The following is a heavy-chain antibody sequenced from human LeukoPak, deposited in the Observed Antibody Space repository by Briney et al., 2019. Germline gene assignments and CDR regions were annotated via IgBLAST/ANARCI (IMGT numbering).Heavy chain of an antibody. CDR2: ISYLSSHV. Sequence: GGSLTLTCSASGFTFSDYDMNWVRQAPGKGLEWVSSISYLSSHVYYGDSVKGRFSISRDNAKNSLYLQMNSLGAEDTAIYYCGRAFPPLRTSSAGDLWGQGILVTVSS. V-gene: IGHV3-21*01. J-gene: IGHJ4*02. D-gene: IGHD3-16*01. CDR1: GFTFSDYD. CDR3: GRAFPPLRTSSAGDL.